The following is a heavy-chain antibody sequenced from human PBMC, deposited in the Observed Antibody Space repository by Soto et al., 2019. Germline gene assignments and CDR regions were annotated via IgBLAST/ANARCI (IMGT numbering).Heavy chain of an antibody. CDR1: GYTLTELS. V-gene: IGHV1-24*01. D-gene: IGHD3-3*01. CDR2: FDPEDGET. Sequence: ASVKVSWKVSGYTLTELSMHWVRQAPGKGLEWMGGFDPEDGETIYAQKFQGRVTMTEDTSTDTAYMELSSLRSEDTAVYYCAPYLGYDFWSGSSRWFDPWGQGTLVTVSS. CDR3: APYLGYDFWSGSSRWFDP. J-gene: IGHJ5*02.